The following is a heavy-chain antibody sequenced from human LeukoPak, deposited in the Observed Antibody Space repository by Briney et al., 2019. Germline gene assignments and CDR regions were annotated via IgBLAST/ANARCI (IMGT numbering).Heavy chain of an antibody. CDR3: ARDRGGGNDYGSGSYFWFDP. D-gene: IGHD3-10*01. CDR1: GFTFSSYW. V-gene: IGHV3-74*01. CDR2: INSDGSST. Sequence: PGGSLRLSCAASGFTFSSYWMHCVRQAPGKGLVWVSRINSDGSSTSYADSVKGRFTISRDNAKNTLYLQMNSLRAEDTAVYYCARDRGGGNDYGSGSYFWFDPWGQGTLVTVSS. J-gene: IGHJ5*02.